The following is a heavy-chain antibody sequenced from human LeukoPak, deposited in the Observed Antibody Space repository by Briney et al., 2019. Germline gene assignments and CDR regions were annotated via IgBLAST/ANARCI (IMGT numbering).Heavy chain of an antibody. CDR2: INADNGDT. Sequence: AASVKVSCKASGYTFTGYYMHWVRQAPGQGLEWMGWINADNGDTKYSQKFQGRVTITRDTSASTAYMEVSSLRSEDTAVYYCARDVSSSSDYWGQGTLVTVSS. D-gene: IGHD6-6*01. CDR3: ARDVSSSSDY. J-gene: IGHJ4*02. V-gene: IGHV1-3*01. CDR1: GYTFTGYY.